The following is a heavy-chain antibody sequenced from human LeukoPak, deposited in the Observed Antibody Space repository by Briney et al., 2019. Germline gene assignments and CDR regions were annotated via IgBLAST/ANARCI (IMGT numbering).Heavy chain of an antibody. Sequence: GGSLRLSCAASGFTFSSYSMNWVRQAPGKGLEWVSSISSSSSYIYYADSVKGRFTISRDNAKNSLYLQMNSLRAEDTAVYYCARWAYGSGSYLLSGAFDIWGQGTMVTVSS. CDR1: GFTFSSYS. V-gene: IGHV3-21*01. J-gene: IGHJ3*02. CDR3: ARWAYGSGSYLLSGAFDI. D-gene: IGHD3-10*01. CDR2: ISSSSSYI.